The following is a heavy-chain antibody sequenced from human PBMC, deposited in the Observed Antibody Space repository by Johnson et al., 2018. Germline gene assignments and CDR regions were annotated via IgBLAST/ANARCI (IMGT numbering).Heavy chain of an antibody. J-gene: IGHJ1*01. V-gene: IGHV3-11*01. CDR2: ISSSGSTI. CDR1: GFTFSDYY. Sequence: QVQLVESGGGLVKPGGSLRLSCAASGFTFSDYYMSWIRQAPGKGLEWVSYISSSGSTIYYADPVKGRFTISRDNAKNSRYLQMNSLRAEDTAVYYCGRARYCSGDNCYSGAEYFQHWGQGTLVTVSS. D-gene: IGHD2-15*01. CDR3: GRARYCSGDNCYSGAEYFQH.